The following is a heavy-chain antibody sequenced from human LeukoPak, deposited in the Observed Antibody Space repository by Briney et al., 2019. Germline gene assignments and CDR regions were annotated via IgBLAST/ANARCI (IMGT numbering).Heavy chain of an antibody. V-gene: IGHV1-46*01. D-gene: IGHD5-18*01. J-gene: IGHJ4*02. CDR2: INPLDVAT. CDR1: GYTFTNSH. Sequence: ASVKVPCKASGYTFTNSHMHWVRQAPGLGLEWMGIINPLDVATSYAQKFQGRVTMTSDASTSTVYMELGSLKSEDTAVYYCAKDGGVDPTMASLDYFDLWGQGTLVTVSS. CDR3: AKDGGVDPTMASLDYFDL.